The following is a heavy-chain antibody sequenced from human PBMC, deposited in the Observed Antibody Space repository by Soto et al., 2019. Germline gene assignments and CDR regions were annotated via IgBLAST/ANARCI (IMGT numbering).Heavy chain of an antibody. CDR1: GFTFSSYG. V-gene: IGHV3-30*18. Sequence: GSLRLSCAASGFTFSSYGMHWVRQAPGKGLEWVAVISYDGSNKYYADSVKGRFTISRDNSKNTLYLQMNSLRAEDTAVYYCAKIQAEWELLDAFDIWGQGTMVTVSS. D-gene: IGHD1-26*01. CDR2: ISYDGSNK. CDR3: AKIQAEWELLDAFDI. J-gene: IGHJ3*02.